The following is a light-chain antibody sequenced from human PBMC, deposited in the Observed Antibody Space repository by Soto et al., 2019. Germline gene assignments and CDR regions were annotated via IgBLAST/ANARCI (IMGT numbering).Light chain of an antibody. CDR1: QSINVW. CDR2: RAS. J-gene: IGKJ1*01. V-gene: IGKV1-5*03. CDR3: QQYNSNSWT. Sequence: DIQMTQSPSTLSASVGDRVTITCRASQSINVWLAWYQQKPGKAPNLLIYRASTLQSGVPSRFSGSGSGTEFTLTISSLQPDDFATYFCQQYNSNSWTFGQGTKVEI.